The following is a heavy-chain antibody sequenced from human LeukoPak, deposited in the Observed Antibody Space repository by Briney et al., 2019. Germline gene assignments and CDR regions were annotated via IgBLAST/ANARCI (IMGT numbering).Heavy chain of an antibody. Sequence: PGGSLRLSCAASGFTFSDDGMHWVRQAPGKGLEWVALISYDGGNKFYADSVRDRFTISRDNSKNTLFLQMNSLRIEDTAVYYCAKVFEVRGARRPKDYWGQGTLVIVSS. CDR1: GFTFSDDG. CDR3: AKVFEVRGARRPKDY. V-gene: IGHV3-30*18. D-gene: IGHD3-10*01. CDR2: ISYDGGNK. J-gene: IGHJ4*02.